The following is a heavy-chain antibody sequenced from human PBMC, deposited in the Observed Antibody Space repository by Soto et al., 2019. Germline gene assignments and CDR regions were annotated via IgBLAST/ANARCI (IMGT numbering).Heavy chain of an antibody. CDR2: ISGSGGST. V-gene: IGHV3-23*01. D-gene: IGHD6-19*01. J-gene: IGHJ4*02. Sequence: GGSLRLSCAASGFTLSSYAMSWVRQAPGKGLEWVSAISGSGGSTNYADSVKGRFTISRDNSKNTLYLQMNSLRAEDTAVYYCASGYSSGWYCFDYWGQGTLVTVSS. CDR1: GFTLSSYA. CDR3: ASGYSSGWYCFDY.